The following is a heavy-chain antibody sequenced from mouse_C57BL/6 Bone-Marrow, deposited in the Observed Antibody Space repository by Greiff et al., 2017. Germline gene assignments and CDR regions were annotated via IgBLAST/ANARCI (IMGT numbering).Heavy chain of an antibody. CDR3: AKRGGSYWYFDV. J-gene: IGHJ1*03. CDR2: IWSGGST. Sequence: VQGVESGPGLVQPSQSLSITCTVSGFSLTSYGVHWVRQPPGQGLEWLGVIWSGGSTDYNAAFISRLSISKDNSKSQVFFKMNSLQADDTAIYYCAKRGGSYWYFDVWGTGTTVTVSS. V-gene: IGHV2-4*01. CDR1: GFSLTSYG.